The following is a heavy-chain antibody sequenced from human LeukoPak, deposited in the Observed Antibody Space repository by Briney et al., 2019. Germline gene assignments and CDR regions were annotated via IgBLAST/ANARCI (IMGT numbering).Heavy chain of an antibody. CDR2: ISRSGSTI. J-gene: IGHJ3*02. Sequence: GGSLRLSCAASGFTFSSYEMNWVRQAPGKGLEWVSYISRSGSTIYYADSVKDRFTISRDNAKNSLYLQMNSLRAEDTAVYYCARDNPLYSSGWSLFEASDIWGQGTMVTVSS. V-gene: IGHV3-48*03. CDR3: ARDNPLYSSGWSLFEASDI. D-gene: IGHD6-19*01. CDR1: GFTFSSYE.